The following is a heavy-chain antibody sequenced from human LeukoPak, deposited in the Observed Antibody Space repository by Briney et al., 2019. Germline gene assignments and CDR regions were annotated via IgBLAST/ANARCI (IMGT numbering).Heavy chain of an antibody. V-gene: IGHV1-18*01. D-gene: IGHD3-16*02. J-gene: IGHJ4*02. CDR2: ISAYNGNT. CDR1: GYTFTSYG. Sequence: ASVKVSCKASGYTFTSYGISWVRQAPGQVLEWMGWISAYNGNTNYAQKLQGRVTMTTDTSTSTAYMELRSLRSDDTAVYYCARVPSFGGVIVYGARGYFDYWGQGTLVTVSS. CDR3: ARVPSFGGVIVYGARGYFDY.